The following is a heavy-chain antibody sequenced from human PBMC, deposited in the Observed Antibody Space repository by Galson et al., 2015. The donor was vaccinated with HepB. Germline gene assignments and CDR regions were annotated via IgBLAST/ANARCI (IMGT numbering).Heavy chain of an antibody. J-gene: IGHJ5*02. Sequence: SVKVSCKASGGTFSSYAISWVRQAPGQGLEWMGGIIPIFGTANYAQKFQGRVTITADESTSTAYMELSSLRSEDTAVYYCAGYSGYQNWFDPWGQGTLVTVSS. CDR1: GGTFSSYA. CDR3: AGYSGYQNWFDP. V-gene: IGHV1-69*13. D-gene: IGHD5-12*01. CDR2: IIPIFGTA.